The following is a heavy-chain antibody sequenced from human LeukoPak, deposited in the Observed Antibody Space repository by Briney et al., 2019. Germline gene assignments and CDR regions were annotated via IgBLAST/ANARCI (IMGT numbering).Heavy chain of an antibody. Sequence: ASVKVSCKASGDTCSSYAISWVRQAPGQGLEWMGGIIPIFGTPNYAQKFQGRVTITADESTSTAYMELSSLRSEDTAVYYCARGWLAETAVVTPYNYWGQGTLVTVSS. J-gene: IGHJ4*02. D-gene: IGHD4-23*01. V-gene: IGHV1-69*01. CDR3: ARGWLAETAVVTPYNY. CDR2: IIPIFGTP. CDR1: GDTCSSYA.